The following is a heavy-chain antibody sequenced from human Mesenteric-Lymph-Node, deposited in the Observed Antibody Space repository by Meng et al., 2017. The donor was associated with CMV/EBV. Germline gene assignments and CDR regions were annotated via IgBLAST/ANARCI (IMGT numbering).Heavy chain of an antibody. CDR3: ARDPRYSYGYVAFYGMEV. CDR1: GFTFSSYA. D-gene: IGHD5-18*01. CDR2: ISYDGSNE. Sequence: GEFLKISCAASGFTFSSYAMSWVRQAPGKGLEWVAVISYDGSNEYYADSVKGRFTISRDNSKNTLYLQMNSLRAEDTAVYYCARDPRYSYGYVAFYGMEVWGQGTTVTVSS. J-gene: IGHJ6*02. V-gene: IGHV3-30-3*01.